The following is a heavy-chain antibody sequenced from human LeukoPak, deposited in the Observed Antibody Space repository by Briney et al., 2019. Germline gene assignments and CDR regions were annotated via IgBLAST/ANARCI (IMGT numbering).Heavy chain of an antibody. V-gene: IGHV4-34*01. D-gene: IGHD4-17*01. CDR2: INHRGSI. CDR3: ARQIRSTVTTANWFGP. CDR1: GFTFSSYS. Sequence: GSLRLSCAASGFTFSSYSMNWIRQPPGKGLEWMEWIVSINHRGSINFNPSLKSRVTISVDTSKNQFFLKLTAVTVADTAVYYCARQIRSTVTTANWFGPWGQGTLVTVSS. J-gene: IGHJ5*02.